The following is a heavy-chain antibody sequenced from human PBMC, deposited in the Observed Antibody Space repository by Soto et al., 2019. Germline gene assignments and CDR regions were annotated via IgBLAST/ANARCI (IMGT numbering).Heavy chain of an antibody. D-gene: IGHD2-2*01. J-gene: IGHJ6*02. CDR3: ARVWDIVVVPAFSDMDV. CDR1: GYTFTSYD. Sequence: ASVKVSCKASGYTFTSYDINWVRQATGQGLEWMGWMNPNSGNTGYAQKFQGRVTMTRNTSISTAYMELSSLRSEDTAVYYCARVWDIVVVPAFSDMDVWGQGTTVTVSS. CDR2: MNPNSGNT. V-gene: IGHV1-8*01.